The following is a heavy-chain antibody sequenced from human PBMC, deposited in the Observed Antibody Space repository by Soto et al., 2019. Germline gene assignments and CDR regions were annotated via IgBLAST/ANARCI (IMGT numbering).Heavy chain of an antibody. J-gene: IGHJ6*02. CDR1: GFTFSSYG. CDR3: ARGFKLERRYYYCGMDV. D-gene: IGHD1-1*01. Sequence: GSLRLSCAASGFTFSSYGMHWVRQAPGKGLEWVAVIWYDGSNKYYADSVKGRFTISRDNSKNTLYLQMNSLRAEDTAVYYCARGFKLERRYYYCGMDVWGQGTTVTVSS. CDR2: IWYDGSNK. V-gene: IGHV3-33*01.